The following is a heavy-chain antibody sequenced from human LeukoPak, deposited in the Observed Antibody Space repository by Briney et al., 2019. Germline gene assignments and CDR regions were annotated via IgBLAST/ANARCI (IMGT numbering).Heavy chain of an antibody. CDR2: INPNSGGT. CDR1: GYTFTGYY. CDR3: ARADGYNYVGYY. Sequence: ASVKASCKASGYTFTGYYMHWVRQAPGQGLEWMGWINPNSGGTNYAQKFQGRVTMTRDTSISTAYMELSRLRSDDTAVYYCARADGYNYVGYYWGQGTLVTVSS. J-gene: IGHJ4*02. D-gene: IGHD5-12*01. V-gene: IGHV1-2*02.